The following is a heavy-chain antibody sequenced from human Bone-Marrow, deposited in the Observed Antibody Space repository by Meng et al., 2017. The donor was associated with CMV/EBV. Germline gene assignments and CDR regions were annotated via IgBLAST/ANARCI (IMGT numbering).Heavy chain of an antibody. D-gene: IGHD2-2*01. V-gene: IGHV3-30*04. CDR1: GFTFSSYA. CDR3: ARDPRGPIVVVPAAGWFDP. Sequence: GESLKISCAASGFTFSSYAMHWVRQAPGKGLEWVAVISYDGSNKYYADSVKGRFTISRDNSKNTLYLQMNSLRAEDTAVYYCARDPRGPIVVVPAAGWFDPWGQGNLVNVAS. CDR2: ISYDGSNK. J-gene: IGHJ5*02.